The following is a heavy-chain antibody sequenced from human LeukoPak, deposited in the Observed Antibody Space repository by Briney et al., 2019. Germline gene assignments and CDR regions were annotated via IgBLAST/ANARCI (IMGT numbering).Heavy chain of an antibody. CDR2: IYYSGST. D-gene: IGHD3-3*01. Sequence: SETLSLTCTVSGGSISSSSYYWGWIRQPPGKGLEWLGSIYYSGSTYYNPSLKSRVTISVDTSKNQFSLKLSSVTAADTAVYYCAGSQYYDFWSGYHNAFDIWGQGTMVTVSS. V-gene: IGHV4-39*01. J-gene: IGHJ3*02. CDR3: AGSQYYDFWSGYHNAFDI. CDR1: GGSISSSSYY.